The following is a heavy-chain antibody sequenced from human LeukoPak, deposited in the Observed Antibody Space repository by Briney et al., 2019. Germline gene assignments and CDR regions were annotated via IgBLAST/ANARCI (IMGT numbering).Heavy chain of an antibody. CDR1: GGSISSGGYS. V-gene: IGHV4-30-2*01. CDR2: MYYTEST. D-gene: IGHD3-3*01. CDR3: ARTRVARFAFDM. Sequence: PSQTLSLTCAVSGGSISSGGYSWGWIRQPPGRGLEWIGYMYYTESTYYNPSLKSRVTMSVDTSKNQFSLKLSSVTAVDTAVYYCARTRVARFAFDMWGQGTMVTVSS. J-gene: IGHJ3*02.